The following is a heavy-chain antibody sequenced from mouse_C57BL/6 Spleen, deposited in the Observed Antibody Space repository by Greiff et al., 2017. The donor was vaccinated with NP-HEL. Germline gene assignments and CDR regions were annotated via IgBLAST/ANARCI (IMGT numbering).Heavy chain of an antibody. J-gene: IGHJ4*01. V-gene: IGHV1-55*01. Sequence: QVQLKESGAELVKPGASVKMSCKASGYTFTSYWITWVKQRPGQGLEWIGDIYPGCGSTNYNEKFKSKAILTVDTSSSTAYMQISSLTSEDSAVYYWARREYYDYDDDVYYAMDYWGQGTSVTVSS. CDR3: ARREYYDYDDDVYYAMDY. D-gene: IGHD2-4*01. CDR1: GYTFTSYW. CDR2: IYPGCGST.